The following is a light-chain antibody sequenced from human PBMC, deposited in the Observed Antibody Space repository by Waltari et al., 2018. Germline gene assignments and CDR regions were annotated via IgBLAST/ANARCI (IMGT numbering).Light chain of an antibody. CDR1: SLRSYY. CDR2: DKN. V-gene: IGLV3-19*01. J-gene: IGLJ2*01. CDR3: HSRDASGVAGS. Sequence: SSELTQDPAVSVAMGQTVRITCQGDSLRSYYASWYQQRPGQAPILVIYDKNNRPSGVPDRFSGASSHNPGSLTITVAQAEDEASYYCHSRDASGVAGSFGGGTKLTVL.